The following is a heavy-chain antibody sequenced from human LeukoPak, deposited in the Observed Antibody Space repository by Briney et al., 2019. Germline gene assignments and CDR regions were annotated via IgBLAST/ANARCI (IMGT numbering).Heavy chain of an antibody. V-gene: IGHV4-34*01. CDR3: ARVGGSWYGRHKPHFDY. CDR2: INHSGST. CDR1: GGSFSGYY. D-gene: IGHD6-13*01. J-gene: IGHJ4*02. Sequence: SETLSLTCAVYGGSFSGYYWSWIRQPPGKGLEWIGEINHSGSTNYNPSLKSRVTISVDTSKNQFSLKLSSVTAADTAVYYCARVGGSWYGRHKPHFDYWGQGTLVTVSS.